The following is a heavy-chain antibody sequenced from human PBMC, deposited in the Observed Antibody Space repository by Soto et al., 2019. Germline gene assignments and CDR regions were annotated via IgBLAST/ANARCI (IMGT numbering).Heavy chain of an antibody. CDR2: ISGYNGNT. V-gene: IGHV1-18*01. D-gene: IGHD1-26*01. CDR1: GYTFTDYG. Sequence: QVQLVQSGAEVKKPGASVKVSCKASGYTFTDYGISWVRQAPGQGLEWMGWISGYNGNTDYAQSFQGRVTMTTDPSTSTAYMELRSLRSDDTAVFFCARDSGNLGVWAYFVDYWGQGTLVTVSS. CDR3: ARDSGNLGVWAYFVDY. J-gene: IGHJ4*02.